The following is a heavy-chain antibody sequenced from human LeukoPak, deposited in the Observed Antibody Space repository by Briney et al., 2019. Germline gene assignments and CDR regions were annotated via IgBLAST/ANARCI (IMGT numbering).Heavy chain of an antibody. V-gene: IGHV4-61*02. J-gene: IGHJ2*01. Sequence: PSQTLSLTCTVSGGSISSGSYYWSWIRQPAGKGLEWIGRIYTSGSTNYNPSLKSRVTISVDTSKNQFSLKLSSVTAADTAVYYCARDPPDTTVVTRRYFDLWGRGTLVTVSS. CDR1: GGSISSGSYY. CDR2: IYTSGST. CDR3: ARDPPDTTVVTRRYFDL. D-gene: IGHD4-23*01.